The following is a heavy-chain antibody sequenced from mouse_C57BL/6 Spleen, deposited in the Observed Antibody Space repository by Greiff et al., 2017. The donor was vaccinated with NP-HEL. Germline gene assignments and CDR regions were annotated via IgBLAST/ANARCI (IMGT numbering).Heavy chain of an antibody. J-gene: IGHJ3*01. CDR3: ARDLTLQFAY. CDR2: ISYDGSN. D-gene: IGHD2-10*01. Sequence: ESGPGLVKPSQSLSLTCSVTGYSITSGYYWNWIRQFPGNKLEWMGYISYDGSNNYNPSLKNRISITRDTSKNQFFLKLKSVTTEDTATYYCARDLTLQFAYWGQGTLVTVSA. V-gene: IGHV3-6*01. CDR1: GYSITSGYY.